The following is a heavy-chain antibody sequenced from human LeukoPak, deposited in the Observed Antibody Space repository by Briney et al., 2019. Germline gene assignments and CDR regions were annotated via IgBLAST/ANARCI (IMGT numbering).Heavy chain of an antibody. D-gene: IGHD6-19*01. J-gene: IGHJ6*02. CDR2: IYYSGST. V-gene: IGHV4-59*08. Sequence: SETLSLTCTVSGGSISSYYWSWIRQPPGKGLEWIGYIYYSGSTNYNPSLKSRVTISVDTSKNQFSLRLSSVIAADTAVYYCARRVAGGIYGMGVWGQGTTVTVSS. CDR3: ARRVAGGIYGMGV. CDR1: GGSISSYY.